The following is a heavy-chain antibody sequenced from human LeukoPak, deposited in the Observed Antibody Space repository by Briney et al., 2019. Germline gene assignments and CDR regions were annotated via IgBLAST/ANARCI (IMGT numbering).Heavy chain of an antibody. J-gene: IGHJ4*02. D-gene: IGHD3-22*01. CDR2: IKQDGSEK. CDR3: ARDRHYDSSGYGY. CDR1: GFTFSSYW. V-gene: IGHV3-7*01. Sequence: GGSLRLSCAASGFTFSSYWMSWVRQAPGKGLEWVANIKQDGSEKYYVDSVKGRFTISRDNAKNSLYLQMNSLRAEDTAVYYCARDRHYDSSGYGYWGQGTLVTVPS.